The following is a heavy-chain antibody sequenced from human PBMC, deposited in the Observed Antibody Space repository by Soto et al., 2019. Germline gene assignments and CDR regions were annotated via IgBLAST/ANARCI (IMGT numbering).Heavy chain of an antibody. CDR3: AHRVLRTVFGLVTTTAIYFDF. CDR1: GFSLTTSGVG. V-gene: IGHV2-5*02. J-gene: IGHJ4*02. Sequence: QITLNESGPTQVKPRQTLTLTCTFSGFSLTTSGVGVGWIRQSPGKAPEWLALIYWDDDKRYSPSLKSRLTITKDTSKNQVVLTMADFDPADTATYYCAHRVLRTVFGLVTTTAIYFDFWCQGTPVAVSS. CDR2: IYWDDDK. D-gene: IGHD3-3*01.